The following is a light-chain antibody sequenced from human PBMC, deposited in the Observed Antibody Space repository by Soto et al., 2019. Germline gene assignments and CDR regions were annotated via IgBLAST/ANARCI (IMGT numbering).Light chain of an antibody. CDR1: QSISSY. CDR2: AAS. V-gene: IGKV1-39*01. J-gene: IGKJ4*01. CDR3: QQTHTTLLT. Sequence: DIQMTQSPSSLSASVGDRVTITCRASQSISSYLNWYQQKPGKAPKLLICAASSLQTGVPSRFSGSGSATDFTLTISSLQPEDFATYYCQQTHTTLLTFGGGTKVEIK.